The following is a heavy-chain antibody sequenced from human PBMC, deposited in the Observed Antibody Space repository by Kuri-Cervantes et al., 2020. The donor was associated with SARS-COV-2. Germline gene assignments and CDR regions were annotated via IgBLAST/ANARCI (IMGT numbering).Heavy chain of an antibody. CDR2: IKQDGSEK. V-gene: IGHV3-7*01. J-gene: IGHJ6*03. D-gene: IGHD6-13*01. CDR1: GFTFSSYS. Sequence: GGSLRLSCAASGFTFSSYSMNWVRQAPGKGLEWVANIKQDGSEKYYVDSVKGRFTISRDNAKNSLYLQMNSLRAEDTAVYYCARSYSSSWYRGYYYYMDVWGKGTTVTVSS. CDR3: ARSYSSSWYRGYYYYMDV.